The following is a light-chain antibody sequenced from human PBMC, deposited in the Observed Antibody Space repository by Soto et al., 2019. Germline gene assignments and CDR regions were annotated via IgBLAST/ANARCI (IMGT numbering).Light chain of an antibody. CDR1: SSDVGSYNL. V-gene: IGLV2-23*02. CDR3: CSYAGSLTHVL. CDR2: EVS. Sequence: QSALTQPASVSGSPGQSITISCIGTSSDVGSYNLVSWYQQHPGKAPKVLIYEVSERPSGVSNRFSGSKSGNTASLTISGLQAEDEAEYYCCSYAGSLTHVLFVGGTKLTVL. J-gene: IGLJ2*01.